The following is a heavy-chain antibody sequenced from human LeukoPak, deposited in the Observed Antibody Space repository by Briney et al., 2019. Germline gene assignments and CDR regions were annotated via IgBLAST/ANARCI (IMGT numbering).Heavy chain of an antibody. D-gene: IGHD2-21*02. J-gene: IGHJ3*02. V-gene: IGHV3-23*01. CDR1: GFTFSSYA. CDR2: FSGSGGST. Sequence: PGGSLRLSCAASGFTFSSYAMSWVRQAPGKGLEWVSTFSGSGGSTYYADSVKGRFTISRDNSKNTLYLQMNSLRAEDTAVYYCAKDGDYCGGDCCFGTFDIWGQGTMVTVSS. CDR3: AKDGDYCGGDCCFGTFDI.